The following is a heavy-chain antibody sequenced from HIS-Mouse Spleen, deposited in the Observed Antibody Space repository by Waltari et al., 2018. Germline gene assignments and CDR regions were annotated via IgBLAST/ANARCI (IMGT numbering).Heavy chain of an antibody. D-gene: IGHD4-17*01. Sequence: EVQLVESGGGLVQPGGSLRLSCAASGFTCSRYWMSWVLRAPGKGLEWVANIKQDGSEKYYVDSVKGRFTISRDNAKNSLYLQMNSLRAEDTAVYYCAREPHYGGNSHFDYWGQGTLVTVSS. J-gene: IGHJ4*02. CDR3: AREPHYGGNSHFDY. CDR2: IKQDGSEK. V-gene: IGHV3-7*01. CDR1: GFTCSRYW.